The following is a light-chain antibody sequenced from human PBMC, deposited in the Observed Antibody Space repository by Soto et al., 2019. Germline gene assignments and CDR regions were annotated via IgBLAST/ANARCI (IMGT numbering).Light chain of an antibody. CDR3: QHTSSTLPTT. J-gene: IGKJ5*01. CDR1: ESIARH. V-gene: IGKV1-39*01. CDR2: AAS. Sequence: DIQMTQSPSSLSASVGDRVTITCRASESIARHLNWYQQKPGKAPKHLIYAASSLQNWVPSRFRGGGSGTAFTLLISNRQPEDFATYYCQHTSSTLPTTLGQGTRL.